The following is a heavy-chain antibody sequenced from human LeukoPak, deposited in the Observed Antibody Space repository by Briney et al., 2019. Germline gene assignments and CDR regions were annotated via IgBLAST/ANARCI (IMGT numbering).Heavy chain of an antibody. D-gene: IGHD3-10*01. J-gene: IGHJ4*02. Sequence: PGGSLRLSCAASGFTFSSYSMNWVRQAPGKGLEWVSSISSSSSYIYYADSVKGRFTISRDNAKNSLYLQMNSLRAEDTAVYYCARDQYSITMVRGVKDYWGQGTLVTVSS. CDR2: ISSSSSYI. V-gene: IGHV3-21*01. CDR3: ARDQYSITMVRGVKDY. CDR1: GFTFSSYS.